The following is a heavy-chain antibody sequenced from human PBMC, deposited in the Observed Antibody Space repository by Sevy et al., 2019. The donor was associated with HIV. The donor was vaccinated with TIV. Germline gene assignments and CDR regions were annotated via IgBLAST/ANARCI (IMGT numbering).Heavy chain of an antibody. D-gene: IGHD1-26*01. J-gene: IGHJ5*02. CDR1: GDSVSSNSAA. V-gene: IGHV6-1*01. Sequence: KQSQTLSLTCAISGDSVSSNSAAWNWIRQSPSRGLEWLGRTYYRSKWYNDYAVSVKSHISINPDTSKNQFPLQLNSVTPEDTAVYFCATGIPEWELGGHWFDPWGQGTLVTVSS. CDR2: TYYRSKWYN. CDR3: ATGIPEWELGGHWFDP.